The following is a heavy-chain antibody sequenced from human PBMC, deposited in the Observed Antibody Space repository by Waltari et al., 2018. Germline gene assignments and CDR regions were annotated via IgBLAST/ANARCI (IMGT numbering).Heavy chain of an antibody. J-gene: IGHJ4*02. CDR1: GGSISSSSYY. V-gene: IGHV4-39*01. Sequence: QLQLQESGPGLVKPSETLSLTFTVSGGSISSSSYYWGWIRQPPGKGLEWIGSIYYSWITYYNPYLKSRVTRSVDKSKNQFSLKLSSVTAADTAVYYCARARGPCDYWGQGTLVTVSS. CDR3: ARARGPCDY. CDR2: IYYSWIT.